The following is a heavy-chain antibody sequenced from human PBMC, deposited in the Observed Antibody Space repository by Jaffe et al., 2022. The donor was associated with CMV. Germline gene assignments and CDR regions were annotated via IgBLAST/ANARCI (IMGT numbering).Heavy chain of an antibody. D-gene: IGHD2-8*01. V-gene: IGHV4-39*01. CDR3: ARHRGSYCTNGVCYSSYYYYYMDV. CDR2: IYYSGST. CDR1: GGSISSSSYY. Sequence: QLQLQESGPGLVKPSETLSLTCTVSGGSISSSSYYWGWIRQPPGKGLEWIGSIYYSGSTYYNPSLKSRVTISVDTSKNQFSLKLSSVTAADTAVYYCARHRGSYCTNGVCYSSYYYYYMDVWGKGTTVTVSS. J-gene: IGHJ6*03.